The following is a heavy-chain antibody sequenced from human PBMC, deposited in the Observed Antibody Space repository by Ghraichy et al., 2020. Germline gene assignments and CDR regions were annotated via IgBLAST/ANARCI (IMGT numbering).Heavy chain of an antibody. CDR1: GYTFTSYG. J-gene: IGHJ6*02. CDR2: ISAYNGNT. V-gene: IGHV1-18*01. Sequence: ASVKVSCKASGYTFTSYGISWVRQAPGQGLEWMGWISAYNGNTNYAQKLQGRVTMTTDTSTSTAYMELRSLRSDDTAVYYCARVEEGTYYDILTGYDRGYYYGMDVWGQGTTVTVSS. CDR3: ARVEEGTYYDILTGYDRGYYYGMDV. D-gene: IGHD3-9*01.